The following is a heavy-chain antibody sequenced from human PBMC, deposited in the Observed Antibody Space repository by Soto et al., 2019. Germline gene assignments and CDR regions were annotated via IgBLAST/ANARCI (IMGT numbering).Heavy chain of an antibody. CDR1: GGTFSSYA. CDR3: ARSRRSTMIVVVTHDAFDV. J-gene: IGHJ3*01. CDR2: IIPIFGTA. D-gene: IGHD3-22*01. V-gene: IGHV1-69*13. Sequence: GASVKVSCKASGGTFSSYAISWVRQAPGQGLEWMGGIIPIFGTANYAQKFQGRVTITADESTSTAYMELSSLRSEDTAVYYCARSRRSTMIVVVTHDAFDVWGQGTMVTVSS.